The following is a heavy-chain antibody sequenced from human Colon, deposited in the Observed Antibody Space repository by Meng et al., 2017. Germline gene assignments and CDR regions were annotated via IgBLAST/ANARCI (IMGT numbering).Heavy chain of an antibody. V-gene: IGHV4-34*01. CDR2: INHSGRT. J-gene: IGHJ4*02. CDR3: GRPEGR. Sequence: QVQLQQWGAGLLKPSETLSLTSAVYGESFSGYYWSWIRQPPGKGLEWIGEINHSGRTNYNPSLKSRLTISVDTSKNQFSLNLRSVTAADTAVYFCGRPEGRWGQGTLVTVSS. CDR1: GESFSGYY. D-gene: IGHD6-6*01.